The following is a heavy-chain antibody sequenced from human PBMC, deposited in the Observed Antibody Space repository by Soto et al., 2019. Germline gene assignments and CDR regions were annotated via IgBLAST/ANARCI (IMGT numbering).Heavy chain of an antibody. CDR3: ARGIGIAARNNFDY. Sequence: ASVKVSCKASGYTFTGYYMHWVRQAPGQGLEWMGWINPNSGGTNYAQKFQGWVTMTRDTSISTAYMELSRLRSDDTAVYYCARGIGIAARNNFDYWGQGTLVTVSS. CDR1: GYTFTGYY. CDR2: INPNSGGT. J-gene: IGHJ4*02. V-gene: IGHV1-2*04. D-gene: IGHD6-6*01.